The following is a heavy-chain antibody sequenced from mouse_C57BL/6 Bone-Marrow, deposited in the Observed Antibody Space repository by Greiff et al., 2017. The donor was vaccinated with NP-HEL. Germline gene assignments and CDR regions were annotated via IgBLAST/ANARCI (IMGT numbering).Heavy chain of an antibody. CDR2: IDPSDSYT. J-gene: IGHJ1*03. Sequence: QVQLQQPGAELVMPGASVKLSCKASGYTFTRYWMHWVKQRPGQGLEWIGEIDPSDSYTNYNQKFKGKSTLTVDKSSSTAYMQLSSLTSEDSAVYDWARERACDGTDWYFDVGGTGTTVTVSS. D-gene: IGHD2-3*01. CDR3: ARERACDGTDWYFDV. CDR1: GYTFTRYW. V-gene: IGHV1-69*01.